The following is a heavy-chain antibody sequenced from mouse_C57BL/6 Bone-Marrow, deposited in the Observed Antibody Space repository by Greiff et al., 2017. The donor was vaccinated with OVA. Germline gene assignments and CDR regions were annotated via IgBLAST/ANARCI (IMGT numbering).Heavy chain of an antibody. V-gene: IGHV1-9*01. D-gene: IGHD1-1*01. CDR1: GYTFTGYW. Sequence: VQLQQSGAELMKPGASVKLSCKATGYTFTGYWIEWVKQRPGHGLEWIGEILPGSGSTNYNEKFKGKATFTADTSSNTAYMQLSSLTTEDSAIYYCARRIYYYGSSPVAMDYWGQGTSVTVSS. CDR2: ILPGSGST. CDR3: ARRIYYYGSSPVAMDY. J-gene: IGHJ4*01.